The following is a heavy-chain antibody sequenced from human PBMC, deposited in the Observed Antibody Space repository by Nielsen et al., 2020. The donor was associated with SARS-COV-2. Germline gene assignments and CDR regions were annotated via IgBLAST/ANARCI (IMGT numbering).Heavy chain of an antibody. CDR2: IYYSGTT. CDR1: GGAISRSNYY. V-gene: IGHV4-39*01. CDR3: ALGYCSGPTCYEEMGY. D-gene: IGHD2-2*01. Sequence: SETLSLTCSVSGGAISRSNYYWGWIRQPPGKGLEYVGSIYYSGTTYYNPSLNSRVTISVDRSKNQFSLKLTSVTAADTAVYYCALGYCSGPTCYEEMGYLGQGTLVTVSS. J-gene: IGHJ4*02.